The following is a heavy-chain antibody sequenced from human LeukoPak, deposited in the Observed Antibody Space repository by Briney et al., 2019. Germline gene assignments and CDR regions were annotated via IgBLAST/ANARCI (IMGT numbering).Heavy chain of an antibody. CDR1: GFTFGDYA. D-gene: IGHD3-10*01. V-gene: IGHV3-66*01. CDR2: IYSGGST. Sequence: GGSLRLSCTASGFTFGDYAMSWFRQAPGKGLEWVSVIYSGGSTYYADSVKGRFTISRDNSKNTLYLQMNSLRAEDTAVYYCARVFPYYYGSGSYAFDIWGQGTMVTVSS. J-gene: IGHJ3*02. CDR3: ARVFPYYYGSGSYAFDI.